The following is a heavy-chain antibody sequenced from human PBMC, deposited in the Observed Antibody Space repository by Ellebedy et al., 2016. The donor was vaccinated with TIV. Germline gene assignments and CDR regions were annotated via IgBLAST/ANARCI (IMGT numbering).Heavy chain of an antibody. Sequence: GESLKISXVGFGFTFSDSVMHWVRQDPGKGLDWVAGISVDGRAVHYPDSVKGRFTISRDNAKNSLYLQMNSLRDEDTAVYYCARDRGGGSCTDWGQGTLVTVSS. J-gene: IGHJ4*02. V-gene: IGHV3-33*05. CDR2: ISVDGRAV. CDR3: ARDRGGGSCTD. D-gene: IGHD2-15*01. CDR1: GFTFSDSV.